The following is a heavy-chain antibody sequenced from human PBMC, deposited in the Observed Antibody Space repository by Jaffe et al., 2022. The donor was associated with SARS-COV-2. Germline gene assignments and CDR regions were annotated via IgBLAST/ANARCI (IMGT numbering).Heavy chain of an antibody. Sequence: EVQLVESGGGLVQPGGSLRLSCAASGFTFSDYWMNWVRQAPGKGLEWVANIKHDGSEKYYVDSVKGRFTISRDNAKKSLYLQMNSLRAEDTAVYYCASQNWGFDPPAGAWGQGTLVTVSS. CDR2: IKHDGSEK. CDR1: GFTFSDYW. V-gene: IGHV3-7*01. CDR3: ASQNWGFDPPAGA. D-gene: IGHD7-27*01. J-gene: IGHJ5*02.